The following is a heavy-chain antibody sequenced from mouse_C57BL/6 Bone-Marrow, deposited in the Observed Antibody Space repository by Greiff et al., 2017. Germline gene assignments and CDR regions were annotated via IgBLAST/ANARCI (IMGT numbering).Heavy chain of an antibody. CDR3: ASYYGSSYGAMDY. CDR2: IHPNSGST. J-gene: IGHJ4*01. V-gene: IGHV1-64*01. Sequence: VQLQQPGAELVKPGASVKLSCKASGYTFTSYWMHWVKQRPGQGLEWIGMIHPNSGSTNYNEKFKSKATLTVDKSSSTAYMQLSSLTSEDSAVYCCASYYGSSYGAMDYWGQGTSVTVSS. CDR1: GYTFTSYW. D-gene: IGHD1-1*01.